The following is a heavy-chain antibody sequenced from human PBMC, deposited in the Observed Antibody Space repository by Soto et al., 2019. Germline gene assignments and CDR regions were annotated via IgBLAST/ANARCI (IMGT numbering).Heavy chain of an antibody. J-gene: IGHJ6*03. CDR3: ARENQLLYMDV. V-gene: IGHV4-59*01. Sequence: SETLSLTCTVSGGSISSYYWSWIRQPPGKGLEWIGYIYYSGSTNYNPSLKSRVTISVDTSKNQFSLKLSSVTAADTAVYYCARENQLLYMDVWGKGTTVTVSS. D-gene: IGHD3-10*01. CDR1: GGSISSYY. CDR2: IYYSGST.